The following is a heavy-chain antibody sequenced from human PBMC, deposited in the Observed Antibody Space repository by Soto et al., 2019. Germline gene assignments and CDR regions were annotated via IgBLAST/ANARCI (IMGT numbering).Heavy chain of an antibody. Sequence: EVQLLESGGGLAQPGGSLRLSCAASGFTFSRYGMTWVRQAPGKGLEWVSGLSGSGDRTYYADSVKGRFTISRDNSKNTLDLEMNSLRAEDTAVYYCSKKEDIGYFYGMDGWGQGTTVTVSS. J-gene: IGHJ6*02. CDR1: GFTFSRYG. CDR2: LSGSGDRT. V-gene: IGHV3-23*01. CDR3: SKKEDIGYFYGMDG.